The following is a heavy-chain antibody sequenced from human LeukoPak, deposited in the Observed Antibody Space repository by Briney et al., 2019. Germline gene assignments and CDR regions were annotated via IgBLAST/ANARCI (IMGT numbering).Heavy chain of an antibody. V-gene: IGHV3-53*01. CDR2: IYSGGST. CDR3: ARDYGGQTYYDFWSGYYYY. Sequence: PGGSLRLSCAASGFTVSSNYMSWVRQAPGKGLEWVSVIYSGGSTYYADSVKGRFTISRDNSKNTLYLQMNSLRAEDTAVYYCARDYGGQTYYDFWSGYYYYWGQGTLVTVSS. D-gene: IGHD3-3*01. CDR1: GFTVSSNY. J-gene: IGHJ4*02.